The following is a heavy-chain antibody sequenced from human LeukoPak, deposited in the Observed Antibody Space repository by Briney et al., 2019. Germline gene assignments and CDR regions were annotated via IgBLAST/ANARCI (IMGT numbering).Heavy chain of an antibody. J-gene: IGHJ4*02. CDR1: GFTFSSYS. CDR3: AREGTTVKVSDY. CDR2: INISSSTI. Sequence: PGESLRLSCAASGFTFSSYSMNWVRQAPGKGLEWVSYINISSSTIYYADSVKGRFTISRDNAKNSLYLQMNSLRDEDTAVYYCAREGTTVKVSDYWGQGTLVTVSS. V-gene: IGHV3-48*02. D-gene: IGHD1-1*01.